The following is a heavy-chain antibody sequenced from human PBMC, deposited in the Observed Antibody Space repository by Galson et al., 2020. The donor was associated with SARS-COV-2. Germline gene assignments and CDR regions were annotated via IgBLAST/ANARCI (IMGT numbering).Heavy chain of an antibody. D-gene: IGHD1-26*01. V-gene: IGHV4-59*08. Sequence: ETSATLSLTCAVSIGSMTGHYWSWLRQAPGKGLEWIGYISYTGSTTYNPSLKSRVTISIDTSKNQFSLKLTSVTAADTALYYCAKLAEGRRSSEDYWGQGTLVTVSS. CDR1: IGSMTGHY. J-gene: IGHJ4*02. CDR3: AKLAEGRRSSEDY. CDR2: ISYTGST.